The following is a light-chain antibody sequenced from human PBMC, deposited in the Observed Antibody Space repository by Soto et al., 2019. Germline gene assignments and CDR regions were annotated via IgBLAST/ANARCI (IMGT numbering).Light chain of an antibody. J-gene: IGLJ2*01. CDR2: EVG. Sequence: SVLTQPASVSGSPGQSITISCTGTSSDVGRYNLVSWYQQHPGKAPKLMIYEVGKRPSGVSNRFSGSKSGNTASLTISGLQAEDEADYYCCSYAGSTTFVVFGGGTKVTVL. CDR3: CSYAGSTTFVV. V-gene: IGLV2-23*02. CDR1: SSDVGRYNL.